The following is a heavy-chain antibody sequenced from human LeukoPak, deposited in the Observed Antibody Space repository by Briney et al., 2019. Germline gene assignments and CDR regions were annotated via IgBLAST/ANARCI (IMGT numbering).Heavy chain of an antibody. CDR3: ARGGSYSFDY. J-gene: IGHJ4*02. Sequence: PGGSLRLSCAASGFTFSGYWMHWVRQDPGKGLVWVSRINSDGSSTSYADSVKGRFTISRDYAKNTLYLQMSSLRAEDTAVYYCARGGSYSFDYWGQGTLVTVSS. V-gene: IGHV3-74*01. CDR2: INSDGSST. CDR1: GFTFSGYW. D-gene: IGHD1-26*01.